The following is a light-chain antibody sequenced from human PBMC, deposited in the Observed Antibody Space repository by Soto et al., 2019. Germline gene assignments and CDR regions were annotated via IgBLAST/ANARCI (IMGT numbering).Light chain of an antibody. CDR2: DTR. Sequence: QAVVTQEPSLTVSPGGTISLNCGANTGAVNSGHYHYWFQQKPGQAPRTLIYDTRNKHSWTPARFSGSLLGGKAALTLLGAQPADEAQYYCLLSYSGARVFGGGTQLNVL. V-gene: IGLV7-46*02. J-gene: IGLJ3*02. CDR3: LLSYSGARV. CDR1: TGAVNSGHY.